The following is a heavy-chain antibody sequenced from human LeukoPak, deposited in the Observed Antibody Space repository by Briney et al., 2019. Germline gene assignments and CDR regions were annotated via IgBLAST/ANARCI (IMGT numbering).Heavy chain of an antibody. Sequence: SVKVSCKASGGTFSSYAISWVRQAPGQGLEWMGGIIPIIGTANYAQKFQGRVTITTDESTSTAYMELSSLRSEDTAVYYCARGQINYDSSGYYYGYLKHWGQGTLVTVSS. CDR3: ARGQINYDSSGYYYGYLKH. J-gene: IGHJ1*01. V-gene: IGHV1-69*05. D-gene: IGHD3-22*01. CDR1: GGTFSSYA. CDR2: IIPIIGTA.